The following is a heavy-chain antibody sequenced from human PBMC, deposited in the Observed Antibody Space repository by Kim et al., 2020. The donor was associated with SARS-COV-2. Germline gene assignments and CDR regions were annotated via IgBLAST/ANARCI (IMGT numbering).Heavy chain of an antibody. CDR3: ASLAGAVYDYVWGSYRYPDY. J-gene: IGHJ4*02. Sequence: SETLSLTCTVSGYSISSGYYWGWIRQPPGKGLEWIGSIYHSGSTNYNPSLKSRVTISVDTSKNQSSLRLSSVTAADTAVYYCASLAGAVYDYVWGSYRYPDYRGQGTLVTVSS. V-gene: IGHV4-38-2*02. D-gene: IGHD3-16*02. CDR2: IYHSGST. CDR1: GYSISSGYY.